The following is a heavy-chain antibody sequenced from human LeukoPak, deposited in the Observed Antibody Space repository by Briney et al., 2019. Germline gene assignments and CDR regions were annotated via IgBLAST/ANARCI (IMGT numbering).Heavy chain of an antibody. V-gene: IGHV3-23*01. CDR1: GFTFSSYA. Sequence: GGSLRLSCAASGFTFSSYAMSWVRQAPGKGLEWVSAISGSGGSTYYADSVKGRFTISRDNSKNTLYLQMNSLRAEDTAVYYCARDSYSSSWFFDYWGQGTLVTVSS. D-gene: IGHD6-13*01. CDR2: ISGSGGST. CDR3: ARDSYSSSWFFDY. J-gene: IGHJ4*02.